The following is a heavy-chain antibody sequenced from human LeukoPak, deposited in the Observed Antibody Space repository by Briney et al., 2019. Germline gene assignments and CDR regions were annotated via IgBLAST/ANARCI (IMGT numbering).Heavy chain of an antibody. CDR2: ISGSGGST. J-gene: IGHJ4*02. CDR1: GFTFSSYA. V-gene: IGHV3-23*01. D-gene: IGHD6-19*01. Sequence: GGSLRLSCAASGFTFSSYAMSWVRQAPGKGLEWVSAISGSGGSTYYADSVKGRFTISRDNFKNTLSLQMNSLRAEDTAVYYCAKGPSPYTVTGTYYFNSWGQGTLVTVSS. CDR3: AKGPSPYTVTGTYYFNS.